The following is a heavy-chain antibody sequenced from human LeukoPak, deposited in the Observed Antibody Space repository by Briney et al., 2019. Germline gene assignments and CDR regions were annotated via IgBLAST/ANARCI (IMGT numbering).Heavy chain of an antibody. CDR3: ARHWEGVESDAFDI. Sequence: PGGSLRLSCAASRFTFSNYWMSWVRQPPGKGLEWVANINQGGSEKYYVSSVKGRFTISRDNAKNSLYLQMNSLRADDTALYYCARHWEGVESDAFDIWGQGTMVTVSS. CDR1: RFTFSNYW. J-gene: IGHJ3*02. V-gene: IGHV3-7*04. D-gene: IGHD1-26*01. CDR2: INQGGSEK.